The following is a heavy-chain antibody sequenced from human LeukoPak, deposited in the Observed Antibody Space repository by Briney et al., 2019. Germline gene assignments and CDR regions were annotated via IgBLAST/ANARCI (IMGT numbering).Heavy chain of an antibody. V-gene: IGHV3-74*01. CDR2: INSDGTST. J-gene: IGHJ4*02. CDR1: GFTFSNYW. Sequence: PGGSLRLSCPASGFTFSNYWLHWVRQAPGKGLVWVSRINSDGTSTSSADSVKGRFTISRDNSKNTLYLQMNSLRAEDTAVYYCGKGATLNNYYVDYWDQGTLVTVSS. D-gene: IGHD1-20*01. CDR3: GKGATLNNYYVDY.